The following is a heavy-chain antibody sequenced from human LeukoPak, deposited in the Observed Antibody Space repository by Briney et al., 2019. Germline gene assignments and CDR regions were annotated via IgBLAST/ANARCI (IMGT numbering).Heavy chain of an antibody. CDR1: GGSFSGYY. CDR3: AANSADYNTLGSSYKV. J-gene: IGHJ4*02. D-gene: IGHD3-10*01. Sequence: SETLSLTCAVYGGSFSGYYWSWIRQPPGKGLEWIGSISYSGTTYYNPSLKSRVTISVDTSKNQFSLKLTSVTAADTAVYYCAANSADYNTLGSSYKVWGQGTLVTVSS. V-gene: IGHV4-34*01. CDR2: ISYSGTT.